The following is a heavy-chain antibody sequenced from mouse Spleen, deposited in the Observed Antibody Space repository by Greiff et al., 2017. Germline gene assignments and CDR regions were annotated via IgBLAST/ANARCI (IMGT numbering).Heavy chain of an antibody. Sequence: EVQLVESGGGLVKPGGSLKLSCAASGFTFSDYGMAWVRQAPGKGLEWVAFISNLAYSIYYADTVTGRFTISRENAKNTLYLEMSSLRSEDTAMYYCARPYQGTWIDYWGQGTLVTVSA. CDR1: GFTFSDYG. CDR2: ISNLAYSI. V-gene: IGHV5-15*01. J-gene: IGHJ3*01. D-gene: IGHD2-10*01. CDR3: ARPYQGTWIDY.